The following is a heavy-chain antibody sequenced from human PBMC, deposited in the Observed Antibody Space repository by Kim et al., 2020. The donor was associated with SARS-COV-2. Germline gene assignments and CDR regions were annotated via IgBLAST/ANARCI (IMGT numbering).Heavy chain of an antibody. J-gene: IGHJ6*01. CDR2: IWYDGSNK. V-gene: IGHV3-33*01. Sequence: GGSLRLSCAASGFTFSSYGMHWVRQAPGKGLEWLAVIWYDGSNKYYADSVKGRFTISRDNSKNTLYLQMNSLRAEDTAVYYCARVAGSTPYYYHGMDVWG. CDR3: ARVAGSTPYYYHGMDV. CDR1: GFTFSSYG.